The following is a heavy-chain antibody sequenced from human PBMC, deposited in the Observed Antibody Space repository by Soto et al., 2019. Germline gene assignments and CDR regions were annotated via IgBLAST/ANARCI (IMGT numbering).Heavy chain of an antibody. CDR2: VNPHSGAT. CDR3: AKSYTQTSPGGYFDY. CDR1: GYTFTSYG. D-gene: IGHD2-15*01. J-gene: IGHJ4*02. Sequence: ASVKVSCKASGYTFTSYGIHWVRQAPGQGLEWMGWVNPHSGATRYAQRFQGRVTMTRDTSINTAYMELTRQTSDETAVYLCAKSYTQTSPGGYFDYWGQGTLVTVSS. V-gene: IGHV1-2*02.